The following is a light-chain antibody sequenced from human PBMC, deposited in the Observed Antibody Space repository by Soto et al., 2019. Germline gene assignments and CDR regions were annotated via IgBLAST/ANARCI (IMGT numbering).Light chain of an antibody. CDR2: AAS. J-gene: IGKJ4*01. CDR3: QQANSFPLT. CDR1: QGIDSW. V-gene: IGKV1D-12*01. Sequence: IQITQSPSSVSASVGDRVPISCRASQGIDSWLAWYQQKPGKAPTLLISAASSLQSGVPSRFSGSGSGTDFTLTISSLQPEDFATYYCQQANSFPLTFGGGTKVDIK.